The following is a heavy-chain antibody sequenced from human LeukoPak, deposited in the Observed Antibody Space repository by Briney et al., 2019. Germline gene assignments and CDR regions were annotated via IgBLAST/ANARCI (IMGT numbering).Heavy chain of an antibody. CDR3: ARAGHNSNSGGYDF. CDR2: IDPDTGDT. CDR1: GYTFIDHY. J-gene: IGHJ4*02. D-gene: IGHD3-22*01. V-gene: IGHV1-2*02. Sequence: ASVKVSCKPSGYTFIDHYLHWVRQAPGQGLEALGWIDPDTGDTNYPQKFQGRVTMTRDTSSSTAYMELNRLRSDDTAVYYCARAGHNSNSGGYDFWGLGTLVTVSS.